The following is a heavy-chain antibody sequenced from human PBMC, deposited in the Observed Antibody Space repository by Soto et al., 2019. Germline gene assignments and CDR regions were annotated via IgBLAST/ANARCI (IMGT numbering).Heavy chain of an antibody. Sequence: GGSLRLSCAASGFTFSSYAMSWVRQAPEKGLEWVSAIYSGGSTDYADSVKGRFTISRDNSKNTLYLQMNSLRADDTAMYYCARGLSLSEWWFDYWGQGTLVTVSS. J-gene: IGHJ4*02. V-gene: IGHV3-23*05. CDR3: ARGLSLSEWWFDY. D-gene: IGHD2-8*01. CDR2: IYSGGST. CDR1: GFTFSSYA.